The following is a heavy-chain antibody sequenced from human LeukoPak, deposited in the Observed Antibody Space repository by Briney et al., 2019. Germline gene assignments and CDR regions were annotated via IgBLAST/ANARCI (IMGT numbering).Heavy chain of an antibody. J-gene: IGHJ4*02. D-gene: IGHD4-23*01. Sequence: GESLRISCKGSGYSFTSKWISWVRQMPGKGLEWMGRIDPSDSYTSYSPSFQGHVTISSDKFISTAYLQWSSLKASDSAMYYCARPNYGGKSDFDYWGQGTLVTVSS. CDR2: IDPSDSYT. CDR3: ARPNYGGKSDFDY. V-gene: IGHV5-10-1*01. CDR1: GYSFTSKW.